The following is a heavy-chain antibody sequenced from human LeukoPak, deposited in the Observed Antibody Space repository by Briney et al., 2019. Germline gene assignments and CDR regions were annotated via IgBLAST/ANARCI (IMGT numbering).Heavy chain of an antibody. J-gene: IGHJ5*02. CDR3: ARVPPRYSSSWYIWFDP. Sequence: SETLSLTCAVYGGSFSGYYWSWIRQPPGKGLEWIGEINHSGSTTYNPSLKSRVTISVDTSKNQFSLKLSSVTAADTAVYYCARVPPRYSSSWYIWFDPWGQGTLVTVSS. D-gene: IGHD6-13*01. CDR2: INHSGST. V-gene: IGHV4-34*01. CDR1: GGSFSGYY.